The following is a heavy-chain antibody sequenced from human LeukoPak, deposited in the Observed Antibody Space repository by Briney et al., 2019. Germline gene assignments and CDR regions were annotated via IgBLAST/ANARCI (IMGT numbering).Heavy chain of an antibody. Sequence: GGSLRLSCGASEFTFSHYDFLRVRQSPGKEQEKNTPVTTFDPRIYYADAVRGRFTISRDTDNNSVYLEMNALRGDDTGLFYCAREPSGDRFQFYDYWG. CDR3: AREPSGDRFQFYDY. D-gene: IGHD4-17*01. CDR1: EFTFSHYD. J-gene: IGHJ4*01. V-gene: IGHV3-21*01. CDR2: VTTFDPRI.